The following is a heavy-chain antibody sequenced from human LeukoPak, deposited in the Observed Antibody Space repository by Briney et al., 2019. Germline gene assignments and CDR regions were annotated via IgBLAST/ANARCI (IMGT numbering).Heavy chain of an antibody. D-gene: IGHD2-15*01. Sequence: KTSETLSLTCTVSGGSISSYYWSWIRQPPGKGLEWIGEINHSGSTNYNPSLKSRVTISVDTSKNQFSLKLSSVTAADTAVYYCASVVAATHNWFDPWGQGTLVTVSS. CDR1: GGSISSYY. V-gene: IGHV4-34*01. CDR2: INHSGST. J-gene: IGHJ5*02. CDR3: ASVVAATHNWFDP.